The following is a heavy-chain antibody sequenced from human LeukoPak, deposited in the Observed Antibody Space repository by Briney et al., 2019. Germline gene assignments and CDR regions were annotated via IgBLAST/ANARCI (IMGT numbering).Heavy chain of an antibody. CDR3: AKDVGSAWYLSY. CDR2: ISYDGNNK. CDR1: GFSFSSYG. Sequence: PGGSLRLSCAASGFSFSSYGIHWVRQAPGKGLEWVAAISYDGNNKYYADSVKGRFTISRDNSKNTLYLQMNSLRAEDTAVYYCAKDVGSAWYLSYWGQGTLGTVSS. V-gene: IGHV3-30*18. J-gene: IGHJ4*02. D-gene: IGHD6-19*01.